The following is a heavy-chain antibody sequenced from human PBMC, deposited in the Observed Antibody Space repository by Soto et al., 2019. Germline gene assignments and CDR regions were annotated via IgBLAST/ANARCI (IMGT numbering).Heavy chain of an antibody. V-gene: IGHV4-39*07. CDR2: IYYSGST. CDR1: GGSISSSSYY. J-gene: IGHJ6*02. D-gene: IGHD6-13*01. Sequence: SETLSLTCTVSGGSISSSSYYWGWIRQHPGKGLEWIGCIYYSGSTYYNPSLKSRVTISVDTSKNQFSLKLSSVTAADTAVYYCARDSMWYSSSWPSHGMDVWGQGTTVTVSS. CDR3: ARDSMWYSSSWPSHGMDV.